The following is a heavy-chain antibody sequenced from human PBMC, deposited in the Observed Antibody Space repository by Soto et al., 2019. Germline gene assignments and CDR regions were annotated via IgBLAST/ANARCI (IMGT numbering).Heavy chain of an antibody. V-gene: IGHV1-8*01. Sequence: ASVKVSCKASGYTFTSYDINWVRQATGQGLEWMGWMNPNSGNTGYAQKFQGRVTMTRNTSISTAYMELSSLRSEDTAVYYCARVGIAAAGTDYWGQGTLVTVS. CDR1: GYTFTSYD. CDR3: ARVGIAAAGTDY. CDR2: MNPNSGNT. D-gene: IGHD6-13*01. J-gene: IGHJ4*02.